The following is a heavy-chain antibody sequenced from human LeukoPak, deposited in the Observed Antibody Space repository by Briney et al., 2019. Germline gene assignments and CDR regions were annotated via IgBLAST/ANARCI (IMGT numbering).Heavy chain of an antibody. CDR2: ISYDGSNK. D-gene: IGHD3-10*01. V-gene: IGHV3-30*18. J-gene: IGHJ4*02. CDR1: GFTFSSYG. Sequence: GGSLGLSCAASGFTFSSYGMHWVRQAPGKGLEWVAVISYDGSNKYYADSVKGRFTISRDNSKNTLYLQMNSLRAEDTAVYYCAKEYYGVATYYFDYWGQGTLVTVSS. CDR3: AKEYYGVATYYFDY.